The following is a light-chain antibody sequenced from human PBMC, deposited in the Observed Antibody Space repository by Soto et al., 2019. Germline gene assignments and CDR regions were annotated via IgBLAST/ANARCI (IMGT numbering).Light chain of an antibody. CDR2: GNS. CDR3: QSYDTSLSAPYV. V-gene: IGLV1-40*01. CDR1: SSNIGAGYD. Sequence: QSVLTRPPSVSGAPGQRVTISCTGSSSNIGAGYDVYWYQHLPGTAPKLLIYGNSNRPSGVPDRFSGSKSGTSASLAITGLQAEDEAHYYCQSYDTSLSAPYVFGTGTKVTVL. J-gene: IGLJ1*01.